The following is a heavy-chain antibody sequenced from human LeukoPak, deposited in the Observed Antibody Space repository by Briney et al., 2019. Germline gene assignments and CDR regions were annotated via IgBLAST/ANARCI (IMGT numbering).Heavy chain of an antibody. Sequence: ASVTVSCKASGYIFDIYAMIWVRQASGQGLEFMGWIATNTGNPTYAQGFTGRFVFSLDTSVSTAYLQISSLKAEDTAVYYCARDYTLTLGTTTYFQHWGQGTLVTVSS. CDR2: IATNTGNP. J-gene: IGHJ1*01. D-gene: IGHD1-7*01. V-gene: IGHV7-4-1*02. CDR1: GYIFDIYA. CDR3: ARDYTLTLGTTTYFQH.